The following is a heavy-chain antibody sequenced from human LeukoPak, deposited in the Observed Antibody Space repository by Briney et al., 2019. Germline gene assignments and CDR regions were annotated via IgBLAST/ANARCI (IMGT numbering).Heavy chain of an antibody. D-gene: IGHD3-10*01. J-gene: IGHJ4*02. CDR3: ARDGMGSYDY. Sequence: PGGSLRLSCAASGFASSDYTINWVRQAPGKGLEWVSSISSNGRYIYYADSVKGRLTISRDNAKNSVYLQMNSLRAEDTAVYYCARDGMGSYDYWGQGTLVTVSS. V-gene: IGHV3-21*01. CDR2: ISSNGRYI. CDR1: GFASSDYT.